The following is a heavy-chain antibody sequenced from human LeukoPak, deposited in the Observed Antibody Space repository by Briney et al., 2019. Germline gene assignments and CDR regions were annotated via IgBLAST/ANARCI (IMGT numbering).Heavy chain of an antibody. CDR1: GYSISSGYY. Sequence: PSETLSLTCSVSGYSISSGYYWGWIRQPPGKGLEWIGTIHHTGNTYYNPSLKSRATVSLDTSKNQFSLKLSSVTAADTAIYYCARAAKYSTSSFEYWGQGTLVTVSS. V-gene: IGHV4-38-2*02. D-gene: IGHD6-13*01. J-gene: IGHJ4*02. CDR3: ARAAKYSTSSFEY. CDR2: IHHTGNT.